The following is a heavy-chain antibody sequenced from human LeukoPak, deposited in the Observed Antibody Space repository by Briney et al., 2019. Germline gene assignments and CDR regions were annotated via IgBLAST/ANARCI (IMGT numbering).Heavy chain of an antibody. D-gene: IGHD3-10*01. V-gene: IGHV4-39*07. CDR3: ARGRVVRGVIIKPGYYFDY. CDR2: INHSGST. J-gene: IGHJ4*02. Sequence: SETLSLTCTVSGGSISSSSYYWGWIRQPPGKGLEWIGEINHSGSTNYNPSLKSRVTISVDTSKNQFSLKLSSVTAADTAVYYCARGRVVRGVIIKPGYYFDYWGQGTLVTVSS. CDR1: GGSISSSSYY.